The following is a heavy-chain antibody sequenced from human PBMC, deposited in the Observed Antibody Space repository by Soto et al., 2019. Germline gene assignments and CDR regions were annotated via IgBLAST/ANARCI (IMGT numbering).Heavy chain of an antibody. V-gene: IGHV1-18*01. Sequence: QVQLVQSGAEVKKPGASVKVSCKASGYTFTSYGISWVRQAPGQGLEWMGWISAYNGNTNYAQKLQGRVTMTPDTPTRNAYREMRSLRSDDTDVHYCARLVRFDDYFIFSEPKTYYMDVWGKGTTVTVSS. J-gene: IGHJ6*03. CDR1: GYTFTSYG. CDR2: ISAYNGNT. D-gene: IGHD3-3*02. CDR3: ARLVRFDDYFIFSEPKTYYMDV.